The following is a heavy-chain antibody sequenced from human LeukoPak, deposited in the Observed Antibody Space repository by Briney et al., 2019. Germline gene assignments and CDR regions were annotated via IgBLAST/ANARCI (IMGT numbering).Heavy chain of an antibody. CDR3: ARSQDSIAVAGSDY. CDR2: INPNSGGT. CDR1: GYTFTGYY. J-gene: IGHJ4*02. V-gene: IGHV1-2*02. D-gene: IGHD6-19*01. Sequence: ASVTVSCKASGYTFTGYYMHWVRQAPGQGLEWMGWINPNSGGTNYAQKFQGRVTMTRNTSISTAYMELSSLRSEDTAVYYCARSQDSIAVAGSDYWGQGTLVTVSS.